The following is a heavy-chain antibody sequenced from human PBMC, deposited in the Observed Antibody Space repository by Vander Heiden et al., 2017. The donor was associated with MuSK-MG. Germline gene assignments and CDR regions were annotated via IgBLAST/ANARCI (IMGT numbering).Heavy chain of an antibody. J-gene: IGHJ6*03. Sequence: QVQLVQSGAEVKKPGSSVKVSCKASGGTFSSYAISWVRQAPGQGLEWMGGIIPILGIANYAQKFQGRVTITADKSTSTAYMELSSLRSEDTAVYYCAMRSGTTGQEDYYYYMDVWGKGTTVTVSS. CDR2: IIPILGIA. CDR1: GGTFSSYA. V-gene: IGHV1-69*10. D-gene: IGHD1-1*01. CDR3: AMRSGTTGQEDYYYYMDV.